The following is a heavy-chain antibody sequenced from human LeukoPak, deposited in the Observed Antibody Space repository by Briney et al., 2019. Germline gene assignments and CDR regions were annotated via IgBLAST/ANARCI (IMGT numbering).Heavy chain of an antibody. V-gene: IGHV3-21*01. CDR2: ISSSSSYI. CDR1: GLTFSSYS. CDR3: ASLSYCSGGSCYSWESGHDAFDI. Sequence: GGSLRLSCAASGLTFSSYSMNWVRQAPGKGLEWVSSISSSSSYIYYADSVKGRFTISRDNAKNSLYLQMNSLRAEDTAVYYCASLSYCSGGSCYSWESGHDAFDIWGQGTMVTVSS. D-gene: IGHD2-15*01. J-gene: IGHJ3*02.